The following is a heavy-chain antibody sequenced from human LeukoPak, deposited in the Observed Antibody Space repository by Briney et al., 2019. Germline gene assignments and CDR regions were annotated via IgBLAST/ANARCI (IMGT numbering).Heavy chain of an antibody. V-gene: IGHV5-51*01. D-gene: IGHD4-11*01. J-gene: IGHJ4*02. CDR2: IYPGDSDT. CDR1: GYSFTNSW. CDR3: ARLQSYYFSY. Sequence: GESLKISCKGFGYSFTNSWIGWVRQMPGKGLEWMGNIYPGDSDTRYSPSFQGQVTISADKSISTAYLQWSGLKASDTAMYYCARLQSYYFSYWGQGTLVTVSS.